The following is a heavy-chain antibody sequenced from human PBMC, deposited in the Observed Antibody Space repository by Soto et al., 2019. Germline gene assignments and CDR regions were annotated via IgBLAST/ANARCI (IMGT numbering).Heavy chain of an antibody. CDR3: ARGGLRFLEWPTEGFDY. J-gene: IGHJ4*02. CDR1: GYTFTSYG. V-gene: IGHV1-18*04. CDR2: ISAYNGNT. D-gene: IGHD3-3*01. Sequence: ASVKVSCKASGYTFTSYGISWVRQAPGQALEWMGWISAYNGNTNYAQKLQGRVTMTTDTSTSTAYMGLRSLRSDDTAVYYCARGGLRFLEWPTEGFDYWGQGTLVTVSS.